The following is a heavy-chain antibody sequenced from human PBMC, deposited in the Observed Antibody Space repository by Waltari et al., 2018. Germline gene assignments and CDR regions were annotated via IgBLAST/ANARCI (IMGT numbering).Heavy chain of an antibody. CDR1: GGSFTNAY. J-gene: IGHJ6*03. CDR3: ARSWSAHYYYYIDV. V-gene: IGHV4-4*09. CDR2: ISVSGGT. D-gene: IGHD1-26*01. Sequence: QVTLQQSGPGLLKPSETLSLTCTVSGGSFTNAYWSWILQPPGKGLEWIGYISVSGGTNYNPSLQSRVTMSADTSENQISLTLTSVTAADTAVYYCARSWSAHYYYYIDVWGKGTTVTVSS.